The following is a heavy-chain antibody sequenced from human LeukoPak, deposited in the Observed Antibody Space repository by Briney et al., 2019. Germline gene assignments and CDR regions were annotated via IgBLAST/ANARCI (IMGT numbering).Heavy chain of an antibody. CDR1: GFTFSSYA. CDR3: AKDRLPTVDLVFDY. Sequence: QPGASLRLSCAASGFTFSSYAMSWVRQAPGKGLEWVSAISGSGGSTYYTDSVKGRFTISRDNSKNTLYLQMNSLRAEDTAVYYCAKDRLPTVDLVFDYWGQGTLVTVSS. V-gene: IGHV3-23*01. D-gene: IGHD5-18*01. CDR2: ISGSGGST. J-gene: IGHJ4*02.